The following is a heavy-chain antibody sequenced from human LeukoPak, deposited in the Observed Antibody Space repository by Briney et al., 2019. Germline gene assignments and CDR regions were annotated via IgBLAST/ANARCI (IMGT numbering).Heavy chain of an antibody. J-gene: IGHJ3*02. V-gene: IGHV1-46*01. CDR1: GFTFTTYF. D-gene: IGHD2-21*02. CDR3: ARDRNGDQRANAFDI. CDR2: INPSGDTT. Sequence: ASVKVSCKASGFTFTTYFMHWVRQPPGQGLEWMGKINPSGDTTTYAQKFQGRITMTRDTSTSIVYMELSSLRSEDTAVYYCARDRNGDQRANAFDIWGQGTMVTVSS.